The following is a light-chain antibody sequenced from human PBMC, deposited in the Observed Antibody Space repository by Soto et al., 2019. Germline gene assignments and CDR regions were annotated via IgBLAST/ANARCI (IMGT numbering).Light chain of an antibody. CDR3: SACDYSLNGLLV. CDR1: SSNIGSNT. V-gene: IGLV1-44*01. Sequence: QSVLTQPPSASGTPGQRVTISCSGSSSNIGSNTENWYQQLPGTAPKLLIYSNNKRPSGVPDRFSGSKSGTSASLAISGLQSEDEADYYCSACDYSLNGLLVFGGGTKVTVL. CDR2: SNN. J-gene: IGLJ2*01.